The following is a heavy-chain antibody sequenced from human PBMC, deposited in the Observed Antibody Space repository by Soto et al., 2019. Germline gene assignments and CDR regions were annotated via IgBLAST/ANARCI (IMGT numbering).Heavy chain of an antibody. CDR2: IFPIDSDT. V-gene: IGHV5-51*01. CDR3: PRKDKSGYFNWFDP. D-gene: IGHD3-22*01. CDR1: GYRFTSYW. Sequence: PGESLKISCRTSGYRFTSYWIAWARQMPGKGLEGMGIIFPIDSDTRYSPSFQGQVTISADRSTSTVFLQWASLKASDTAVYFFPRKDKSGYFNWFDPWVQDTLVTVSS. J-gene: IGHJ5*02.